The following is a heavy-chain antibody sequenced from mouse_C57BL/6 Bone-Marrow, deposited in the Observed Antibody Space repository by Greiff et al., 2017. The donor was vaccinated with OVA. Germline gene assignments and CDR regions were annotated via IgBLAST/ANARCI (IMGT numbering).Heavy chain of an antibody. V-gene: IGHV1-82*01. CDR2: IYPGDGDT. J-gene: IGHJ4*01. Sequence: SGPELVKPGASVKISCKASGYAFSSSWMNWVKQRPGTGLEWIGRIYPGDGDTNYNGKFKGKATLTADKSSSTAYMQLSSLTSEDSAVYFGSRFHIYDGYLLYYDAMDYWGQGTSVTVSS. CDR1: GYAFSSSW. CDR3: SRFHIYDGYLLYYDAMDY. D-gene: IGHD2-3*01.